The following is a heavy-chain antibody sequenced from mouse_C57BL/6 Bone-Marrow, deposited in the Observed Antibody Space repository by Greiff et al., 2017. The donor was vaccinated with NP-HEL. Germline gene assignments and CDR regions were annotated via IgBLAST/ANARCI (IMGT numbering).Heavy chain of an antibody. Sequence: VQLQQPGAELVRPGSSVKLSCKASGYTFTSYWMHWVKQRPIQGLEWIGNIDPSDSETHSNQKFKDKATLTVDKSSSTAYMQLSSLTSEDSAVYYCAREDYGSSWFAYWGQGTLVTVSA. V-gene: IGHV1-52*01. D-gene: IGHD1-1*01. J-gene: IGHJ3*01. CDR2: IDPSDSET. CDR3: AREDYGSSWFAY. CDR1: GYTFTSYW.